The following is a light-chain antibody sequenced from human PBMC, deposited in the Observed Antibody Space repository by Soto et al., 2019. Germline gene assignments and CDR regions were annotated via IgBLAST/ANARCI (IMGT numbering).Light chain of an antibody. CDR2: DAS. V-gene: IGKV3-20*01. CDR1: QSVTSSN. CDR3: QQYGASPVT. J-gene: IGKJ2*01. Sequence: VLTQSPGTLSLSPGEGATLSCRASQSVTSSNLAWYQQKPGQAPRLLIYDASIMASGIPDRFSGSGSGTDFILTISRLEPEDFAVSYCQQYGASPVTFGQGTKLEIK.